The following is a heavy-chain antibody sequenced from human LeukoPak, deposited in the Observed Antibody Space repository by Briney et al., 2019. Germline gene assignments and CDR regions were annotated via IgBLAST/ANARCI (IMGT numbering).Heavy chain of an antibody. J-gene: IGHJ4*02. CDR2: IYYSGST. Sequence: PSETLSLTCTVSGGSISSYYWSWIRQPPGKGLEWIGYIYYSGSTNYNPSLKSRATISVDTSKNQFSLKLSSVTAADTAVYYCAKQLGYCSDGSCYFPYWGQGTLVTVSS. CDR3: AKQLGYCSDGSCYFPY. D-gene: IGHD2-15*01. V-gene: IGHV4-59*01. CDR1: GGSISSYY.